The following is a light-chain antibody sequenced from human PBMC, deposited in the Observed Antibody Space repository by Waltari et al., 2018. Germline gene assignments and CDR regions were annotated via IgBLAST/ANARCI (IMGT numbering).Light chain of an antibody. CDR1: QIVDSS. V-gene: IGKV3-15*01. CDR3: QQYNNWPPMYT. J-gene: IGKJ2*01. Sequence: EIVMTQSPATLSVSPGERATIYCRASQIVDSSLAWYQQKPGQSPRLLIYGASTRATGIPARFSGSGSGTEFTLTIISMQSEDFAVYYCQQYNNWPPMYTFGQGTKLEIK. CDR2: GAS.